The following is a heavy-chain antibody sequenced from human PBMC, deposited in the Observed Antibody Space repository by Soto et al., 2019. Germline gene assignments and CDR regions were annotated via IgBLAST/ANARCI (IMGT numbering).Heavy chain of an antibody. CDR3: TRLGTYYDTSGFAY. V-gene: IGHV3-74*01. CDR2: INSDGSSI. J-gene: IGHJ4*02. CDR1: GFTFSSNW. Sequence: EVQLVESGGGLVQPGGSLRLSCAASGFTFSSNWMHWVRQAPGKGLVWVSRINSDGSSISYADSVKCRFTISRDNAKNTLYLQMNSLRAEDTAVYYCTRLGTYYDTSGFAYWGQGTLVTVSS. D-gene: IGHD3-22*01.